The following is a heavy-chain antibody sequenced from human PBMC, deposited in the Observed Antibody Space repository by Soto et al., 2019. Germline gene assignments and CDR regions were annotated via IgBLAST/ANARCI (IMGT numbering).Heavy chain of an antibody. J-gene: IGHJ6*02. CDR1: GYTFTSYG. CDR3: AKEGYYYDSSGHYYYGMDV. Sequence: GASVKVSCKASGYTFTSYGISWVRQAPGQGLEWMGWISAYNGNTNYAQKLQGRVTMTTDTSTSTAYMELRSLRSDDTAVYYCAKEGYYYDSSGHYYYGMDVWGQGTTVTVSS. V-gene: IGHV1-18*01. D-gene: IGHD3-22*01. CDR2: ISAYNGNT.